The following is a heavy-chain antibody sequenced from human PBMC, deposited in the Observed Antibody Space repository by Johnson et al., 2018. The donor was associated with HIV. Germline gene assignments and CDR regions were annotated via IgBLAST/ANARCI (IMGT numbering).Heavy chain of an antibody. V-gene: IGHV3-66*01. CDR2: IYSGGST. CDR3: GRESTGAGTAFDI. J-gene: IGHJ3*02. D-gene: IGHD2-8*02. Sequence: VQLVESGGGLVQRGGSLRLSCGASGFSVSNTYMNWVRQAPGKGLEWVSVIYSGGSTYYADSVRGRFTISRDNSKNALYLQMSSLRVEDTAMYYCGRESTGAGTAFDIWGQWTMVTVSS. CDR1: GFSVSNTY.